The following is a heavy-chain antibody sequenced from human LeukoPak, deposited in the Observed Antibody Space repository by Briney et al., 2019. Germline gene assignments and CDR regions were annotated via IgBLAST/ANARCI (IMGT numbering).Heavy chain of an antibody. CDR2: INHSGST. V-gene: IGHV4-34*01. CDR3: ARGGYCSGGSCPPT. Sequence: SETLSLTCAVYGGSFSGYYWSWIRQPPGKGLECIGEINHSGSTNYNPSLKSRVTISVDTSKNQFSLKLSSVTAADTAVYYCARGGYCSGGSCPPTWGQGTLVTVSS. J-gene: IGHJ5*02. D-gene: IGHD2-15*01. CDR1: GGSFSGYY.